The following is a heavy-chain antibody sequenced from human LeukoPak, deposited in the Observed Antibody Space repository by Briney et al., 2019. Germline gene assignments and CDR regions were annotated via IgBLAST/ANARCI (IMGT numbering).Heavy chain of an antibody. CDR3: ARSMYSGTYWGSFHF. Sequence: SETLSLTCTVSGGSISSYYWSWIRQPAGKGLEWIGRIDTSGNTNYKPSLKSRVTMSVDTSKNQLSLELRSVTAADTAVYFCARSMYSGTYWGSFHFWGQGTQVTASS. D-gene: IGHD1-26*01. V-gene: IGHV4-4*07. CDR1: GGSISSYY. CDR2: IDTSGNT. J-gene: IGHJ4*02.